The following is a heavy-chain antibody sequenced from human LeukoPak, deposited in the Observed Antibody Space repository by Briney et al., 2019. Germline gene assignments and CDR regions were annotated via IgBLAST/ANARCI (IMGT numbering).Heavy chain of an antibody. D-gene: IGHD3-22*01. CDR2: ISYDGSNK. CDR3: AKDRSSGHYYDFDY. CDR1: GFTFSSYA. V-gene: IGHV3-30-3*01. J-gene: IGHJ4*02. Sequence: GGSLRLSCAASGFTFSSYAMHWVRQAPGKGLEWVAVISYDGSNKYYADSVKGRFTISRDNSKNTLYLQMNSLRAEDTAVYYCAKDRSSGHYYDFDYWGQGTLVTVSS.